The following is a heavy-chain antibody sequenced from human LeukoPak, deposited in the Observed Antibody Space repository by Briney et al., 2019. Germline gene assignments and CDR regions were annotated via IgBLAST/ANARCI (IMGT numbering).Heavy chain of an antibody. V-gene: IGHV1-8*01. Sequence: ASVKVSCKASGYTFTSYDINWVRQATGQGLEWMGWMNPNSGNTGYAQKFQGRVTMTRNTSISTAYMELSSLRSEDTAVYYCARGGGAYYDSSGYYIDYWGQGTLVTVSS. CDR3: ARGGGAYYDSSGYYIDY. J-gene: IGHJ4*02. CDR2: MNPNSGNT. CDR1: GYTFTSYD. D-gene: IGHD3-22*01.